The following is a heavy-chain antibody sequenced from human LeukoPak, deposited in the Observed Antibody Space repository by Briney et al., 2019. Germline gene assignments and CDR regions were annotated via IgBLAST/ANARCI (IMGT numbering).Heavy chain of an antibody. CDR2: IYYSGSA. Sequence: SETLSLTCTVSGGSISSGDYYWSWTRQPPGKGLEWIGYIYYSGSAYYNPSLKSRVTISVDTSKNQFSLKLSSVTAADTAVYYCARDVGHPYYYDSSGYPCWGQGTLVTVSS. D-gene: IGHD3-22*01. V-gene: IGHV4-30-4*08. CDR3: ARDVGHPYYYDSSGYPC. J-gene: IGHJ4*02. CDR1: GGSISSGDYY.